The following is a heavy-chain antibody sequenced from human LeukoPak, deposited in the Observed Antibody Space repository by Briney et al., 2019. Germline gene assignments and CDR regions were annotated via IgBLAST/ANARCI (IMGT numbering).Heavy chain of an antibody. Sequence: PSGGSLRLSCAASGFTFSSYWMSWVRQAPGKGLEWVANIKQDGSEKYYVDSVKGRFTISRDNAKNSLYLQMNSLRAADTAMYFCAKASVAIPQYCNSWGQGTLVTVSS. D-gene: IGHD2-2*02. V-gene: IGHV3-7*03. J-gene: IGHJ5*02. CDR2: IKQDGSEK. CDR3: AKASVAIPQYCNS. CDR1: GFTFSSYW.